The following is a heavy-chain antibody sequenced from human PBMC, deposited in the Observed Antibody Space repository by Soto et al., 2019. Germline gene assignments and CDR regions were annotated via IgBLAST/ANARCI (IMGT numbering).Heavy chain of an antibody. Sequence: ASVKVSCKASGYTFTSYGISWVRQAPGQGLEWMGWISAYNGNTNYAQKLQGRVTMTTDTSTSTAYMELRSLRSDDTAVYYCARLAHRTPLYSSSSSYYYYGMDVWGQGTTVTVSS. V-gene: IGHV1-18*01. D-gene: IGHD6-6*01. J-gene: IGHJ6*02. CDR1: GYTFTSYG. CDR3: ARLAHRTPLYSSSSSYYYYGMDV. CDR2: ISAYNGNT.